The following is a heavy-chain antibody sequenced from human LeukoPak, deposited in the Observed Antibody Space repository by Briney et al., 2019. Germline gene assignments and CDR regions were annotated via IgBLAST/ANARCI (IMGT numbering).Heavy chain of an antibody. CDR2: ISSSGSTI. V-gene: IGHV3-48*04. J-gene: IGHJ5*02. CDR3: ATGELSPWGFDP. D-gene: IGHD1-26*01. Sequence: PGRSLRLSCAASGFTFSSYAMHWIRRAPGKGLEWVSYISSSGSTIYYADSVKGRFTISRDNAKNSLYLQMNSLRAEDTAVYYCATGELSPWGFDPWGQGTLVTVSS. CDR1: GFTFSSYA.